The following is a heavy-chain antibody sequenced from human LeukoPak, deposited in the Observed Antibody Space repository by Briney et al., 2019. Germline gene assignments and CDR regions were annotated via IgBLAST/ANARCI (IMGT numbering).Heavy chain of an antibody. CDR2: IYYNGNT. Sequence: TSETLSLTCTVSGGSISNYYWSWIRQPPGKGLEWIGYIYYNGNTNYNPSLRSRVTMSVDTSKNQFSLRLSSVTAADTAVYYCARGPPVTTTLSAYHIWGQGTMVTVSS. V-gene: IGHV4-59*08. CDR1: GGSISNYY. J-gene: IGHJ3*02. CDR3: ARGPPVTTTLSAYHI. D-gene: IGHD4-17*01.